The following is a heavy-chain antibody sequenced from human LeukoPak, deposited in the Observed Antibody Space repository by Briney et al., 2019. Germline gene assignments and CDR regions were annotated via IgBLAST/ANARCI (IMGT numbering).Heavy chain of an antibody. D-gene: IGHD3-10*01. J-gene: IGHJ4*02. CDR1: GGSISSGGYY. Sequence: PSQTLSLTCTVSGGSISSGGYYWSWIRQHPGKGLEWIGYTYYSGSTYYNPSLKSRVTISVDTSKNQFSLKLSSVTAADTAVYYCARLSSAPGLYYFDYWGQGTLVTVSS. CDR2: TYYSGST. CDR3: ARLSSAPGLYYFDY. V-gene: IGHV4-31*03.